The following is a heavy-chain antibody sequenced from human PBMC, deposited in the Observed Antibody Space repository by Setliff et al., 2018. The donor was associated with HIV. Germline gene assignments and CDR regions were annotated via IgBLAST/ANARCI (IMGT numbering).Heavy chain of an antibody. J-gene: IGHJ4*02. CDR3: ARDFSTYYSIDS. D-gene: IGHD3-22*01. Sequence: GGSLRLSCAASGFTFRAHWMLWFRQAPGKGLMWVSRISPDGTKTNHADSVKGRCTTSRDNSKNMLYLQMNSLRTDDTAVYFCARDFSTYYSIDSWGQGTLVTVSS. V-gene: IGHV3-74*01. CDR1: GFTFRAHW. CDR2: ISPDGTKT.